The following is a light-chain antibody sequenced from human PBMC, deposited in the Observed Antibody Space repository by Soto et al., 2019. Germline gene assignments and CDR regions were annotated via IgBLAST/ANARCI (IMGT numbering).Light chain of an antibody. CDR1: QSVSSN. V-gene: IGKV3-15*01. Sequence: EIVMTQSPATLSVSQGARATLSCRASQSVSSNLAWYQQKPGQAPRLLIYGASTRATGIPARFSGTGPGTEFTLTISSLQSEDFAVYYCQQYNNWPPSWTFGQGTKVDIK. CDR2: GAS. CDR3: QQYNNWPPSWT. J-gene: IGKJ1*01.